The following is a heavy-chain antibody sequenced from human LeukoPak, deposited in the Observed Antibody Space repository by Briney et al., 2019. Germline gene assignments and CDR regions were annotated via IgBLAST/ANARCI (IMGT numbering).Heavy chain of an antibody. CDR1: GFTFSDYY. V-gene: IGHV3-11*01. CDR2: ISSSGSTI. J-gene: IGHJ6*02. Sequence: GGPLRLSCAASGFTFSDYYMSWIRQAPGKGLEWVSYISSSGSTIYYADSVKGRLTISRDNAKNSLYLQMNSLRAEDTAVYYCARDYVRVPNIYGMDVWGQGTTVTVSS. CDR3: ARDYVRVPNIYGMDV. D-gene: IGHD3-16*01.